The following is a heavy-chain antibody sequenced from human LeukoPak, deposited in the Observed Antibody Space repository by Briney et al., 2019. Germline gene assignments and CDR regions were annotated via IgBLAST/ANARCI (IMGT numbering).Heavy chain of an antibody. V-gene: IGHV4-59*01. CDR1: SGSIRSYY. D-gene: IGHD7-27*01. Sequence: SETLSLTCTVSSGSIRSYYWSWIRQSPGKRLEWIGYIYENGNTNFNPSLKSRVTMSVDTSKNQFSLKVTSITAADTAVYFCARAEHWAGAYFDYWGQGALVTVSS. CDR2: IYENGNT. J-gene: IGHJ4*02. CDR3: ARAEHWAGAYFDY.